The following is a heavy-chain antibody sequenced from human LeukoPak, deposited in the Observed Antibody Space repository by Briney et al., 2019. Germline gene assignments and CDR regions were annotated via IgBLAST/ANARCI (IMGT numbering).Heavy chain of an antibody. CDR2: INHSGST. J-gene: IGHJ5*02. Sequence: SETLSLTCAVYGGSFSGYYWSWIRQPPGKGLEWIGEINHSGSTNYNPSLKSRVTISVDTSKNQFSLKLSSVTAADAAVYYCARGPFEKSGGKLRFLEWRRINWFDPWGQGTLVTVSS. CDR1: GGSFSGYY. CDR3: ARGPFEKSGGKLRFLEWRRINWFDP. D-gene: IGHD3-3*01. V-gene: IGHV4-34*01.